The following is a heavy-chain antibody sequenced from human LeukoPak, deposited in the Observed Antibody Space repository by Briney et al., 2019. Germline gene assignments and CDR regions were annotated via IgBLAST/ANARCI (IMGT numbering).Heavy chain of an antibody. CDR1: GYTFTDYY. J-gene: IGHJ5*02. D-gene: IGHD6-19*01. CDR2: INPHSGDT. V-gene: IGHV1-2*02. CDR3: AREARIPLAGRSCFDP. Sequence: ASVKVSCKASGYTFTDYYMHWVRQAPGQGLEWMGWINPHSGDTHYAQSFQGRVTMARDTSISTAYMELSRLRSDDTAVYYCAREARIPLAGRSCFDPWGQGTLVTVSS.